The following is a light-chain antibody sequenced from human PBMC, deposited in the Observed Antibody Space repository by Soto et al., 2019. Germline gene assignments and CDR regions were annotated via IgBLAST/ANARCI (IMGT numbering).Light chain of an antibody. CDR3: QQYNNWPPIT. J-gene: IGKJ5*01. V-gene: IGKV3-15*01. CDR2: YAS. Sequence: EIVMTQSPATLSVSPGERATLSCRASQSVRNNLAWYQQKPGQAPRLLIYYASTRATGIPARFSGSGSGTEFTLTISSLQSEDFSLYYCQQYNNWPPITFGQGTRLEIK. CDR1: QSVRNN.